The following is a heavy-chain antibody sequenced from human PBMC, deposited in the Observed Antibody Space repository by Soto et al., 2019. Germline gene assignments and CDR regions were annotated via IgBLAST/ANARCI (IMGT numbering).Heavy chain of an antibody. CDR2: INTSGGST. CDR3: AREMGDTAMERYYYYGMDV. J-gene: IGHJ6*02. Sequence: VASVKVSCKASGYTFTRYYMHWVRQAPGQGLEWMGIINTSGGSTSYAQKFQGRVTMTRDTSTSTVYMELSSLRSEDTAVYYCAREMGDTAMERYYYYGMDVWGQGTTVTVSS. V-gene: IGHV1-46*01. CDR1: GYTFTRYY. D-gene: IGHD5-18*01.